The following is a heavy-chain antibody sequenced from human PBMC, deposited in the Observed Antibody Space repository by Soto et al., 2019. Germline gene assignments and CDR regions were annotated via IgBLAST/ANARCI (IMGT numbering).Heavy chain of an antibody. V-gene: IGHV1-69*13. CDR2: IIPIFGTA. CDR3: ARVPIACTSASCYNHYYYSMDV. CDR1: GGTFSSYA. D-gene: IGHD2-2*02. J-gene: IGHJ6*02. Sequence: GASVKVSCKASGGTFSSYAISWVRQAPGQGLEWMGGIIPIFGTANYAQKFQGRVTITADESTSTAYMELSSLRSEDTAVYYCARVPIACTSASCYNHYYYSMDVWGQGTTVTVSS.